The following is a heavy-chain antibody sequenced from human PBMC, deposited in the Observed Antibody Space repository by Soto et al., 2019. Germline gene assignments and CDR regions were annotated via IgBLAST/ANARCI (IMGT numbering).Heavy chain of an antibody. J-gene: IGHJ4*02. Sequence: GSLRISFSASGFTFTDYSFGWVRPAPGKGLEWVATISVIGGSTYLADSVKGRLSISRDNSKNTVSLLMNSLRAEDTAVYFCARGSSGYISSWYYFDYWGRGTLVTVSS. CDR3: ARGSSGYISSWYYFDY. CDR2: ISVIGGST. V-gene: IGHV3-23*01. D-gene: IGHD6-13*01. CDR1: GFTFTDYS.